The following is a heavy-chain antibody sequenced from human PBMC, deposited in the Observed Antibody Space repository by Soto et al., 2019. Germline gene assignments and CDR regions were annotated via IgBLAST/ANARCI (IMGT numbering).Heavy chain of an antibody. CDR2: ISYDGSNK. V-gene: IGHV3-30-3*01. CDR1: GFTFSSYA. D-gene: IGHD2-21*01. CDR3: ARGVLFQTLGGGFDY. Sequence: QVQLVESGGGVVQPGRSLRLSCAASGFTFSSYAMHWVRQAPGKGLEGVAVISYDGSNKYYADSVKGRFTISRDNSKNTLDLQMNSLRAEDTAVYYCARGVLFQTLGGGFDYWGQGTLVTVSS. J-gene: IGHJ4*02.